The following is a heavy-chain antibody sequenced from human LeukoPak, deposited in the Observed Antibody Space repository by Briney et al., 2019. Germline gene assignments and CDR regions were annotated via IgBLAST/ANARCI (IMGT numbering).Heavy chain of an antibody. D-gene: IGHD6-19*01. V-gene: IGHV4-61*02. J-gene: IGHJ6*02. CDR2: IYTSGST. CDR3: ASFPYSSYYYYGMDV. Sequence: SETLSLTCTVSGGSISSGSYYWSWIRQPAGKGLEWIGRIYTSGSTNYNPSLKSRVTISVDTSKNQFSLKLSSVTAADTAVYYCASFPYSSYYYYGMDVWGQGTTVTVSS. CDR1: GGSISSGSYY.